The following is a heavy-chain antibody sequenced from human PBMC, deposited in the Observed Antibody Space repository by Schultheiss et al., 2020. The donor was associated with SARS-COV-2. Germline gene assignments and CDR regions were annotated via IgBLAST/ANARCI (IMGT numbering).Heavy chain of an antibody. CDR2: IIPIFGTA. D-gene: IGHD1-26*01. CDR1: GYTFTNYY. V-gene: IGHV1-46*01. Sequence: ASVKVSCKASGYTFTNYYIHWVRQATGQGLEWMGGIIPIFGTANYAQKFQGRVTMTRDTSTSTVYMELSSLRSEDTAVYYCAAGRPSGELLRYYYGMDVWGQGTTVTVSS. CDR3: AAGRPSGELLRYYYGMDV. J-gene: IGHJ6*02.